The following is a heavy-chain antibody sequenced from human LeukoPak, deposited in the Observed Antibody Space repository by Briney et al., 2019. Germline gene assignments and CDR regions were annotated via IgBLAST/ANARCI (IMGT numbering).Heavy chain of an antibody. J-gene: IGHJ4*02. V-gene: IGHV1-18*01. D-gene: IGHD2-2*03. CDR3: ARDVEGYVGIVVVPAATNFDY. CDR1: GYTFTSYG. Sequence: GAAVKVSCKASGYTFTSYGIIWVGQAPGQGLEWMGWISAYNGNTNYAQKLQGRVTMTTDTSTSTAYIELRSLRSDDTALDYCARDVEGYVGIVVVPAATNFDYWGQGTLVTVSS. CDR2: ISAYNGNT.